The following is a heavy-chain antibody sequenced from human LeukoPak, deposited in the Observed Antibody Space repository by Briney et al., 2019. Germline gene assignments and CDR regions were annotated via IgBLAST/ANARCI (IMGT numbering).Heavy chain of an antibody. V-gene: IGHV4-34*01. CDR1: GGSFSGYY. J-gene: IGHJ6*03. CDR2: INHSGST. D-gene: IGHD3-9*01. Sequence: PSETLSLTCAVYGGSFSGYYWSWIRQPPGKGLEWIGEINHSGSTNYNPSLKSRVTISVDTSKNQFSLKLSSVTAADTAVYYCARQRKLRYFDWSRYYYYYYMDVWGKGTTVTISS. CDR3: ARQRKLRYFDWSRYYYYYYMDV.